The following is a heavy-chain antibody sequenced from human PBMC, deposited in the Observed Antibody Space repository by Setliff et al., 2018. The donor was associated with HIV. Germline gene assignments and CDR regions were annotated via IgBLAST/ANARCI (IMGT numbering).Heavy chain of an antibody. Sequence: SVKVSCKASGGTFSSYAISWVRQAPGQGLEWMGRIIPIFGTANDAQKFQGRVTITADKSTSTAYMELSSLRSEDTAVYYCARGLTDRGDAFDIWGQGTMVTVSS. J-gene: IGHJ3*02. CDR1: GGTFSSYA. V-gene: IGHV1-69*06. D-gene: IGHD7-27*01. CDR3: ARGLTDRGDAFDI. CDR2: IIPIFGTA.